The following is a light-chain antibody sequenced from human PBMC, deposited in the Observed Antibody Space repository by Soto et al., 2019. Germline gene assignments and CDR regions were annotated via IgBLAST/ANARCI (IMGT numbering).Light chain of an antibody. CDR2: LNSDGSH. Sequence: QPVLTQSPSASASLGASVKLTCTLSSGHSSYAIAWHQQQPEKGPRYLMKLNSDGSHSKGDGIPDRFSGSSSGAERYLTIPSLQSEDEADYYCQTWGTGIHVFGGGTQLTVL. CDR3: QTWGTGIHV. V-gene: IGLV4-69*01. J-gene: IGLJ7*01. CDR1: SGHSSYA.